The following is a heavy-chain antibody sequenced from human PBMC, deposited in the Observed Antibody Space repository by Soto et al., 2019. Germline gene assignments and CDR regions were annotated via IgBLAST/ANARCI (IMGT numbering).Heavy chain of an antibody. Sequence: PSETLSLTCTVSGGSISSYYWSWIRQPPGKGLEWIGYIYYSGSTNYNPSLKSRVTISVDTSKNQFSLKLSSVTAAATAVYYCARDSLSPIDFWSGYYTGRAFAIWGQGTMVTVSS. CDR1: GGSISSYY. J-gene: IGHJ3*02. D-gene: IGHD3-3*01. CDR3: ARDSLSPIDFWSGYYTGRAFAI. V-gene: IGHV4-59*01. CDR2: IYYSGST.